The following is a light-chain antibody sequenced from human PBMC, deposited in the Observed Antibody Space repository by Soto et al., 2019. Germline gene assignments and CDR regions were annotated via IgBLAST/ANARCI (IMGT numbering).Light chain of an antibody. CDR1: KLGEKY. CDR3: QAWASSTARV. J-gene: IGLJ1*01. CDR2: QDN. V-gene: IGLV3-1*01. Sequence: SYELTQPPSVSVSPGQTASITCSGDKLGEKYACWYQQKPGRSPVLVIYQDNKRPSGIPERFSGSNSGNTATLSISGTQAMDEADYYCQAWASSTARVFGTGTKLTVL.